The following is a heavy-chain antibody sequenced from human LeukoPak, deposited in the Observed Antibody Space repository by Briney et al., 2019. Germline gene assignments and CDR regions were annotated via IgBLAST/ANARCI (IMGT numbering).Heavy chain of an antibody. Sequence: GGSLRLSCAASGFTFSSYAMHWVRQAPGKGLEWVAVISYDGSNKYYADSVQGRFTISRDNSKNTLYLQMNSLRAEDTAVYYCARVRSKGGVFSDAFDMWDQGTMVTVSS. V-gene: IGHV3-30-3*01. CDR3: ARVRSKGGVFSDAFDM. CDR1: GFTFSSYA. D-gene: IGHD1-26*01. J-gene: IGHJ3*02. CDR2: ISYDGSNK.